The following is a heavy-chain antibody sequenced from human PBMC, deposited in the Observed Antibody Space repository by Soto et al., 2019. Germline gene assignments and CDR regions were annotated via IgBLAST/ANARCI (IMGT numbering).Heavy chain of an antibody. CDR2: ISSSSSYI. V-gene: IGHV3-21*01. CDR1: GFTFISYS. CDR3: AREEQLATYYYYGMDV. D-gene: IGHD6-6*01. J-gene: IGHJ6*02. Sequence: GGSLRLSCASSGFTFISYSMNWVRQAPGKGLEWVSSISSSSSYIYYADSVKGRFTISRDNAKNSLYLQMNSLRAEDTAVYYCAREEQLATYYYYGMDVWGQGTTVTVSS.